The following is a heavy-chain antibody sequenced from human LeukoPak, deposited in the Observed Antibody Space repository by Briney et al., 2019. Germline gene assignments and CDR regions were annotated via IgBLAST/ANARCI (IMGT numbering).Heavy chain of an antibody. J-gene: IGHJ5*02. CDR1: GGTFSSYA. Sequence: GASVKVSCKASGGTFSSYAISWVRQAPGQGLEWMGGIIPIFGTANYAQKFQGRVTITTDESTSTAYMELSSLRSEDTAVYYCARGNYDFWSGGFDPWGQGTLVTVSS. D-gene: IGHD3-3*01. CDR3: ARGNYDFWSGGFDP. CDR2: IIPIFGTA. V-gene: IGHV1-69*05.